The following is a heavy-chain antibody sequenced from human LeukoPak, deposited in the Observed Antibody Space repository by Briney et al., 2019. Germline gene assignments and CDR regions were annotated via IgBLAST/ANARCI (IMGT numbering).Heavy chain of an antibody. D-gene: IGHD3-22*01. Sequence: SETLSLTCAVSGYSISSDNYWVWIRQPPGKGLEGTGGIYHSGSTYYNPSLKRRVTISGDTSKNQFSLKLSSVTAADTAVYYCARAPRDSSSSNYMRRFDYWGQGTLVTVSS. CDR3: ARAPRDSSSSNYMRRFDY. CDR1: GYSISSDNY. CDR2: IYHSGST. V-gene: IGHV4-38-2*01. J-gene: IGHJ4*02.